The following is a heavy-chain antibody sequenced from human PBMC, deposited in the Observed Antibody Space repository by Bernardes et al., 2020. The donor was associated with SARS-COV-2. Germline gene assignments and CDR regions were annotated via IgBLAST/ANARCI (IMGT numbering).Heavy chain of an antibody. D-gene: IGHD1-1*01. V-gene: IGHV3-23*01. Sequence: GGSLRLSCVASGFTFSYVMSWVRQAPGKGLEWVSTISGNGGATNYADSVKGRFAISRDNSKNTLYLQMNSLKVEDTAVYYCAKDPTQRWASWGQGTLVTVSS. CDR3: AKDPTQRWAS. CDR1: GFTFSYV. J-gene: IGHJ4*02. CDR2: ISGNGGAT.